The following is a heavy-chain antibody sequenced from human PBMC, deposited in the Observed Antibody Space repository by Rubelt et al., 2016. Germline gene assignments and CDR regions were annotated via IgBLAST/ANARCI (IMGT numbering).Heavy chain of an antibody. CDR1: GGSISGSSYY. CDR2: IFSSGST. CDR3: ARRRTVPQNWFDP. D-gene: IGHD4-17*01. J-gene: IGHJ5*02. V-gene: IGHV4-39*01. Sequence: QQQLQESGPGLVKPSETLSLTCIVSGGSISGSSYYWGWIRQPPGKGLEWIASIFSSGSTSYSPSLKSVVTISVDTSKNQFSLKLKSVTAADTAVYYCARRRTVPQNWFDPWGQGTLVTVSS.